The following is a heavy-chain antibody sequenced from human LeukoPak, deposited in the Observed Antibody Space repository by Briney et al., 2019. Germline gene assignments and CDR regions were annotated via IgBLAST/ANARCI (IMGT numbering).Heavy chain of an antibody. CDR2: ISSSSSYI. J-gene: IGHJ3*02. V-gene: IGHV3-21*01. CDR1: GFTFSSYS. CDR3: ARDRSPRHDAFDI. Sequence: GGSLRLSCAASGFTFSSYSMNWVRQAPGKGLEWVSSISSSSSYIYYADSVKGRFTISRDNAKNSLYLQMNSLRAEDTAVYYCARDRSPRHDAFDIWGQGTMVTVSS.